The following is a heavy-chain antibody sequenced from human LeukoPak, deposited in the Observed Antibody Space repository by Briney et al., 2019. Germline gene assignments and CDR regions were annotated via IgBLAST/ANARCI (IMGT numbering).Heavy chain of an antibody. Sequence: GGSLRLSCAASGFTFSNYWMHWVRQAPGKGLVWVSRINSDGSSTSYADSGKGRFTISRDNAKNTLSLQMHSLRAEDTAVCYCARNFFPSYYHSHGDDFDYWGQGTLATVSS. V-gene: IGHV3-74*01. CDR3: ARNFFPSYYHSHGDDFDY. D-gene: IGHD3-10*01. CDR2: INSDGSST. CDR1: GFTFSNYW. J-gene: IGHJ4*02.